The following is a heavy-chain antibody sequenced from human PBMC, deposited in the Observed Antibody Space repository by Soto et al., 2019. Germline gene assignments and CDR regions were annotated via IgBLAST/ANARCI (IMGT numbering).Heavy chain of an antibody. CDR2: MNHNTGNS. CDR1: GYTFTSYD. V-gene: IGHV1-8*01. Sequence: ASVKVSCKASGYTFTSYDIYWVRQATGQGLEWMGWMNHNTGNSGYAQKFQGRATMTSDTSISTAHMELSSLRSEDTAVYYCARRAETNGWNGFGADKYYFDFWGQGTLVTVSS. D-gene: IGHD1-1*01. J-gene: IGHJ4*02. CDR3: ARRAETNGWNGFGADKYYFDF.